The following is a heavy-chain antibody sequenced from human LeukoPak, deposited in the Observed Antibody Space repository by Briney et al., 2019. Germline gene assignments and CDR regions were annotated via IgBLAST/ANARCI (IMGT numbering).Heavy chain of an antibody. J-gene: IGHJ4*02. CDR3: AKALFDGTANYFDY. Sequence: GGSLRLSCAASGFTFSSYSMNWVRQAPGKGLEWVSSISSSSSYIYYADSVKGRFTISRDNAKNSLYLQMNSLRAEDTAVYYCAKALFDGTANYFDYWGQGTLVTVSS. CDR1: GFTFSSYS. CDR2: ISSSSSYI. D-gene: IGHD1-1*01. V-gene: IGHV3-21*01.